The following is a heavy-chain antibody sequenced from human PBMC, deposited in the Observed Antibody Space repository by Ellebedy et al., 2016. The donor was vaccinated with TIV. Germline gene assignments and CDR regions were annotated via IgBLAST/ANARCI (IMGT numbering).Heavy chain of an antibody. V-gene: IGHV3-15*01. CDR3: TTGVYGTSSATWRDH. D-gene: IGHD1-1*01. CDR2: IKSTSDGGTA. Sequence: GESLKISCAASGFTFSNAWVSWVRQAPGKGLEWVGRIKSTSDGGTADYAAPLKGRFTISRDDSKNTLYLQRNSLKTEDTAVYYCTTGVYGTSSATWRDHWGQGTLVTVSS. J-gene: IGHJ4*02. CDR1: GFTFSNAW.